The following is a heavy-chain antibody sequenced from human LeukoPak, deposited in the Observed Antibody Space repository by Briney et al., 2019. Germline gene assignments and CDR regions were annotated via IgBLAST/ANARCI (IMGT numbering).Heavy chain of an antibody. CDR2: ISSSTKYI. V-gene: IGHV3-21*01. CDR3: ARDGGWDYDTSGYYLHAFDI. Sequence: GGSLRLSCAASGFTFSTYSMNWVRQAPGEGLEWVSSISSSTKYIYYADSLKGRFTISRDNAKNSLYLQMNSLRAEDTAVYYCARDGGWDYDTSGYYLHAFDIWGQGTMVTVSS. J-gene: IGHJ3*02. CDR1: GFTFSTYS. D-gene: IGHD3-22*01.